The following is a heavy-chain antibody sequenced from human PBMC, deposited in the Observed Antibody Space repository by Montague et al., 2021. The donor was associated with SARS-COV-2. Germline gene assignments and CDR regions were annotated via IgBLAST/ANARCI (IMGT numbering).Heavy chain of an antibody. D-gene: IGHD6-13*01. J-gene: IGHJ4*02. CDR3: ARDTYSSTSGTLDF. CDR2: ISTSGRGI. Sequence: SLRLSCAASGFPFSSYEMNWVRQAPGKGLEWVSYISTSGRGIHYADSVKGRFTVSRDNSEHMLYLQLNSLRAEDTAVYYCARDTYSSTSGTLDFWGRGTLVTVSS. V-gene: IGHV3-48*03. CDR1: GFPFSSYE.